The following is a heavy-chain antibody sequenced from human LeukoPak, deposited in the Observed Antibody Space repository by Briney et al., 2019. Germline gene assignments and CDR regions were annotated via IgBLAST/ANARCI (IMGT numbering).Heavy chain of an antibody. J-gene: IGHJ6*03. CDR2: ISSSSSYI. Sequence: PSETLSLTCTVSGGSISTSSYYWGWVRQPPGKGLEWVSSISSSSSYIYYADSVKGRFTISRDNAKNSLYLQMNSLRAEDTAVYYCATNCNWNYDYYYYMDVWGKGTTVTVSS. CDR1: GGSISTSSYY. D-gene: IGHD1-20*01. V-gene: IGHV3-21*01. CDR3: ATNCNWNYDYYYYMDV.